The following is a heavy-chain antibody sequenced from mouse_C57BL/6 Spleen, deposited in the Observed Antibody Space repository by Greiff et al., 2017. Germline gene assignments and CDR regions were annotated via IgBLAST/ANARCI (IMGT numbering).Heavy chain of an antibody. J-gene: IGHJ4*01. V-gene: IGHV1-15*01. CDR2: IDPETGGT. Sequence: VQLQQSGAELVRPGASVTLSCKASGYTFTDYEMHWVKQTPVHGLEWIGAIDPETGGTAYNQKFKGKALLTADKSSSTAYMELRSLTSEDSAVNYGTISSGVYAMDYWGQGTSVTVSS. CDR3: TISSGVYAMDY. D-gene: IGHD3-2*02. CDR1: GYTFTDYE.